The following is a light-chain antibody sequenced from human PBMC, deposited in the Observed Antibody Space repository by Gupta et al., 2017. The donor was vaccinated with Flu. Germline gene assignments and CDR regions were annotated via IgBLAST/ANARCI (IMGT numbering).Light chain of an antibody. Sequence: PATLSLAPGERATLSCRARQYISSSLAWSQQTPGQAPRLLIDDASNRATGIPARFSGSGSGTDFTLTISSLEPEDFAVYDCQHRSDGRWTCGQGTKVEIK. CDR3: QHRSDGRWT. CDR1: QYISSS. V-gene: IGKV3-11*01. CDR2: DAS. J-gene: IGKJ1*01.